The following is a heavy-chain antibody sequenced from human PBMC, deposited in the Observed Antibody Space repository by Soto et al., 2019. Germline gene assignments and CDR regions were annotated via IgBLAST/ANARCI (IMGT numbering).Heavy chain of an antibody. D-gene: IGHD3-22*01. J-gene: IGHJ4*02. CDR1: GGSISGYY. V-gene: IGHV4-59*01. CDR3: ARAPIYYDSSGMVSYFDY. CDR2: IYYSGST. Sequence: PSETLSLTCTVSGGSISGYYWSWIRQPPGKGLEWIGYIYYSGSTNYNPSLKSRVTISVDTSKNQFSLKLSSVTAADTDVYYCARAPIYYDSSGMVSYFDYWGQGTLVTVS.